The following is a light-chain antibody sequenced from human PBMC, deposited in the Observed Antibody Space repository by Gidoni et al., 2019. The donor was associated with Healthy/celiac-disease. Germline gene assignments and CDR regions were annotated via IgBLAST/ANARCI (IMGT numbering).Light chain of an antibody. V-gene: IGLV2-14*01. CDR2: DVR. Sequence: QSALTQPAPVSGSPRQSITLSCTGPRSDVGGYNYVSWSQQPPGKAPKLIIYDVRNRPSGVSNRVSGSKSGNTASLTISGLQAEDEADYYCSSYTSSSTVVFVGGTKLTVL. J-gene: IGLJ2*01. CDR3: SSYTSSSTVV. CDR1: RSDVGGYNY.